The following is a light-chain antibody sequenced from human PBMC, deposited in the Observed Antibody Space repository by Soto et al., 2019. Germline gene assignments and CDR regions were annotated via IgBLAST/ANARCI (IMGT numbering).Light chain of an antibody. CDR3: QHYGTSPPYT. V-gene: IGKV3-20*01. J-gene: IGKJ2*01. Sequence: EIVLTQSPGTLSLSPEERATLSCRASRSVSSSSLAWYQQKPGQAPRLLIRGASTRATGIPDRFSGSGSGTDFTLIISRLEPEDFAVYFCQHYGTSPPYTFAQGTKLEIK. CDR1: RSVSSSS. CDR2: GAS.